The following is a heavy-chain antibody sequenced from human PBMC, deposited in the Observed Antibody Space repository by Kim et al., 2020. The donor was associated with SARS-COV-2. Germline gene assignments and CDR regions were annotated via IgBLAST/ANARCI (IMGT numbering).Heavy chain of an antibody. J-gene: IGHJ2*01. Sequence: ADSVKGRISISRDNSKNTLYLQMNSLRAEDTAVYYCARDEMPPLGWYFDLWGRGTLVTVSS. CDR3: ARDEMPPLGWYFDL. D-gene: IGHD2-2*01. V-gene: IGHV3-33*01.